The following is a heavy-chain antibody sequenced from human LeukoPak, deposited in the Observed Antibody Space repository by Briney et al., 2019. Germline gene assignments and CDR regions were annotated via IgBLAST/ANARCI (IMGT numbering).Heavy chain of an antibody. V-gene: IGHV3-30*18. J-gene: IGHJ4*02. CDR2: ISYDGSYK. CDR1: GFTFNSFG. Sequence: GGSLRLSCAASGFTFNSFGMHWVRQAPGKGLEWVAVISYDGSYKYYADSVKGRLTISRDNSKNTLYLQMNSLRPEDTAVYFCAKRRGAAFYFDTSNYYFDLWGQGTLVTVSS. D-gene: IGHD3-22*01. CDR3: AKRRGAAFYFDTSNYYFDL.